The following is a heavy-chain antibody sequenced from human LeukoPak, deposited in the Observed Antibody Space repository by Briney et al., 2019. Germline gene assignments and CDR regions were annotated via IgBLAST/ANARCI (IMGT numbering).Heavy chain of an antibody. CDR1: GGSISSYY. V-gene: IGHV4-59*12. CDR3: AREDGSSGYDDF. Sequence: SETLSLTCTVSGGSISSYYWSWIRHPPGKGLEWIGYIYYSGSTYYNPSLKSRVTISVDTSKNQFSLKLSSVTAADTGVYYCAREDGSSGYDDFWGQGTLVTVSS. CDR2: IYYSGST. D-gene: IGHD5-12*01. J-gene: IGHJ4*02.